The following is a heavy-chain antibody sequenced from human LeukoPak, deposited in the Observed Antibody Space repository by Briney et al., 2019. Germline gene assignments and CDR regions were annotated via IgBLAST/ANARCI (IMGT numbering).Heavy chain of an antibody. V-gene: IGHV1-2*07. Sequence: ASVNVSCKASGYTFTGYYMHWGRQSPGQGLEWMGWINPNSGVTNYAHKFHGRLTITTDPSISTAYMELSRLGSDDTAVYYCARDQKRVDTAMALGYWGQGTLVTVSS. D-gene: IGHD5-18*01. J-gene: IGHJ4*02. CDR3: ARDQKRVDTAMALGY. CDR1: GYTFTGYY. CDR2: INPNSGVT.